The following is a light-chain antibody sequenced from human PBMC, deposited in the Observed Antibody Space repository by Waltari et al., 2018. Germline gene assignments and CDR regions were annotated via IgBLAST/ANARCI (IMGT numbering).Light chain of an antibody. CDR3: QQHDNLPT. J-gene: IGKJ3*01. CDR2: AAS. CDR1: QSISSY. V-gene: IGKV1-39*01. Sequence: DIQMTQSPSSLSASVGDRVTITCRASQSISSYLNWYQQKPGKAPKLLIYAASSLQSGVPSRFSGSGSGTDFTLTISSLQPEDFATYYCQQHDNLPTFGPGTKVDIK.